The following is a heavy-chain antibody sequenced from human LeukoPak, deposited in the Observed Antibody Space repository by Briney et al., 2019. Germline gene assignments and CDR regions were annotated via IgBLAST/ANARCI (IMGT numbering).Heavy chain of an antibody. J-gene: IGHJ4*02. CDR2: IYTSGST. V-gene: IGHV4-4*07. D-gene: IGHD3-22*01. CDR1: GGSISSYY. CDR3: ARGGDSSGSYYPLFDY. Sequence: SGPGLVKPSETLSLTCTVSGGSISSYYWSWIRQPAGKGLEWIGRIYTSGSTNYNPSLKSRVTMSVDTSKNQFSLKLSSVTAADTAVYHCARGGDSSGSYYPLFDYWGQGTLVAVSS.